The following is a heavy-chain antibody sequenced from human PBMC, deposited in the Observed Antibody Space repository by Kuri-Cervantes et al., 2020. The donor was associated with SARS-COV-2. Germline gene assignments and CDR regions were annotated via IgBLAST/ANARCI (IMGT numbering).Heavy chain of an antibody. CDR2: INHSGST. J-gene: IGHJ4*02. V-gene: IGHV4-39*07. D-gene: IGHD3-22*01. CDR3: ARGLGSGYYYGSFDY. Sequence: GSLRLSCTVSGGSISSSSYYWSWIRQPPGKGLEWIGEINHSGSTNYNPSLKSRVTISVDTSKNQFSLKLSSVTAADTAVYYCARGLGSGYYYGSFDYWGQGTLVTVSS. CDR1: GGSISSSSYY.